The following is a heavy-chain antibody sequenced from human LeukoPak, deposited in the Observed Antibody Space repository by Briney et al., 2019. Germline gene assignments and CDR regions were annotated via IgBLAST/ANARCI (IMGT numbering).Heavy chain of an antibody. CDR1: GYTFTSYG. Sequence: ASVKVSCKASGYTFTSYGINWVRQAPGQGPEWMGWISAYNGNTKYAQNLQGRVTMTTDTSTSTAYMEPRSLRSDDTAVYYCTGDLPYSSSWESIDYWGQGTLVTVSS. CDR2: ISAYNGNT. D-gene: IGHD6-13*01. V-gene: IGHV1-18*01. CDR3: TGDLPYSSSWESIDY. J-gene: IGHJ4*02.